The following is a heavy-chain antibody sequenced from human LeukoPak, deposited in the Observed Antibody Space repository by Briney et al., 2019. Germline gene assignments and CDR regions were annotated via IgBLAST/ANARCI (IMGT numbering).Heavy chain of an antibody. Sequence: SETLSLTCTVSGGSISSYYWNWIRQPPGKGLEYIGYIYYSGSTNYNPSLKSRVTISVDTSKNQFSLKLSSVTAAGTAVYYCARGPDLAALNWGQGTLVTVSS. CDR2: IYYSGST. D-gene: IGHD6-25*01. V-gene: IGHV4-59*01. CDR1: GGSISSYY. J-gene: IGHJ4*02. CDR3: ARGPDLAALN.